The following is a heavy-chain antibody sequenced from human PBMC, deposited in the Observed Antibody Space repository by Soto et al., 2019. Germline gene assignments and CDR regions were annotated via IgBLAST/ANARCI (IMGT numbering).Heavy chain of an antibody. CDR1: GYSFTSYC. V-gene: IGHV5-51*01. D-gene: IGHD3-22*01. CDR2: IYPGDSDT. CDR3: ARGYYYYRSGYYEPQEDDYYGMDV. J-gene: IGHJ6*02. Sequence: GENLKISCTGSGYSFTSYCIGWVRQMPGKGLEWMWIIYPGDSDTRYSPSFQGQVTISADKSISTAYLQWSSLKASETAMYYWARGYYYYRSGYYEPQEDDYYGMDVWGQGTTVNVSS.